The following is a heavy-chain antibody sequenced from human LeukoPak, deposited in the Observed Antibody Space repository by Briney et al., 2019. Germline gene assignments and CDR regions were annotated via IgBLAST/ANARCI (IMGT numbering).Heavy chain of an antibody. J-gene: IGHJ3*02. CDR1: GFTFSSYA. D-gene: IGHD3-10*01. V-gene: IGHV3-23*01. Sequence: GGSLRLSCAASGFTFSSYAMSWVRQAPGKGLEWVSAITNGGGTTYYADSVKGRFAISRDSAKNTLYLQMNSLRAEDTAVYYCARAVGYGAASYGFDTWGQGTMVTVSS. CDR2: ITNGGGTT. CDR3: ARAVGYGAASYGFDT.